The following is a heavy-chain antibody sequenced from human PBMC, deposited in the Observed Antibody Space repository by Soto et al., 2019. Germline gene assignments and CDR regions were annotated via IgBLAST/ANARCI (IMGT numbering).Heavy chain of an antibody. J-gene: IGHJ6*03. V-gene: IGHV1-8*02. CDR1: GGTFSSYT. CDR3: ARVETYYHDMDV. Sequence: ASVKVSCKASGGTFSSYTISWVRQATGQGLEWMGWMNPNSGNTGYAQKFQGRVTMTRNTSISTAYMELSSLRSEDTAVYYCARVETYYHDMDVWGKGTTVTVPS. CDR2: MNPNSGNT.